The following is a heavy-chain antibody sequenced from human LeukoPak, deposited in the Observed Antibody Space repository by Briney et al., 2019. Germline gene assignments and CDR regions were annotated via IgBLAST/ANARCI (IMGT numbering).Heavy chain of an antibody. D-gene: IGHD4/OR15-4a*01. CDR2: IRANGGGT. J-gene: IGHJ4*02. CDR1: GFIFRNYA. Sequence: PGGSLRLSCGASGFIFRNYAMSWVRQAPGEGLEWVSGIRANGGGTYYADSVKGRFTISRDNSKNMLYLQMNSLRAEDTAVYYCAKESGALGAPLYDYWGQGTLVTGSS. V-gene: IGHV3-23*01. CDR3: AKESGALGAPLYDY.